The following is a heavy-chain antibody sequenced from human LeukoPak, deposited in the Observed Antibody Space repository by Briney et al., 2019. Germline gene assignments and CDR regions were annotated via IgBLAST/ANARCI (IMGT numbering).Heavy chain of an antibody. J-gene: IGHJ5*02. V-gene: IGHV4-34*01. Sequence: SETLSLTCAVYGGSFSGYYWSWIRQPPGKGLEWIGEINHSGSTNYNPSLKSRVTIPVDTSKNQFSLKLSSVTAADTAVYYCARGYVYCSGGSCPFWFDPWGQGTLVTVSS. CDR1: GGSFSGYY. CDR2: INHSGST. CDR3: ARGYVYCSGGSCPFWFDP. D-gene: IGHD2-15*01.